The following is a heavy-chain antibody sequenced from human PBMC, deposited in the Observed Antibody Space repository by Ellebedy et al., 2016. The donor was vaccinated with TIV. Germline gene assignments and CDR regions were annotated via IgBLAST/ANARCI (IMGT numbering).Heavy chain of an antibody. CDR3: ARAPTAIFAHFYYYYYYMDV. V-gene: IGHV3-23*01. D-gene: IGHD2-21*02. CDR2: IGGSGGST. CDR1: GFTFSSYA. Sequence: GESLKISCAASGFTFSSYAMSWVRQAPGRRLEWVSAIGGSGGSTHYVDSVRGRFTISRDNSKNTLYLQMTSLRAEDTAVYYCARAPTAIFAHFYYYYYYMDVWGKGTTVTVSS. J-gene: IGHJ6*03.